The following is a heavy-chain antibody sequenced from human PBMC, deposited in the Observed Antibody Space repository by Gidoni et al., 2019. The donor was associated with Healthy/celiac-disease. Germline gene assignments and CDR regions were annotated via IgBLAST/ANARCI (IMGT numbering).Heavy chain of an antibody. CDR2: IYYSGST. V-gene: IGHV4-59*01. CDR3: ARYTRIAAAGTRAFDY. J-gene: IGHJ4*02. CDR1: GGSISSYY. Sequence: QVQLQESGPGLVKPSETLSLTCTVSGGSISSYYWSWIRQPPGKGLEWIGYIYYSGSTNYNPSLKSRVTISVDTSKNQFSLKLSSVTAADTAVYYCARYTRIAAAGTRAFDYWGQGTLVTVSS. D-gene: IGHD6-13*01.